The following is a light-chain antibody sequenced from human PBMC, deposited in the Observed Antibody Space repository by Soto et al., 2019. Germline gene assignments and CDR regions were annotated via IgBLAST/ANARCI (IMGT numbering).Light chain of an antibody. Sequence: EIQMTQAASTLSESVGDRVTITCRASQSISSWLAWYQQKPGKAPKLLIYKASTLQSGVPSRFSGSGSGTEFTLAISSLQPDDSATYYCQQYNDNWTFGQGTKVDIK. CDR2: KAS. CDR3: QQYNDNWT. V-gene: IGKV1-5*03. J-gene: IGKJ1*01. CDR1: QSISSW.